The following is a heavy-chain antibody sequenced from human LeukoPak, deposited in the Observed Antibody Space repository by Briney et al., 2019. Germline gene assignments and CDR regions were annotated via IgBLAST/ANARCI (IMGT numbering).Heavy chain of an antibody. CDR2: ISYDGSNK. CDR1: GFTFSTYA. Sequence: QPGRSLRLSCAASGFTFSTYAMHWVRQAPGKGLEWVAVISYDGSNKYYADSVKGRFTISRDNSKNTLYLQVSSLRPGDAAVYYCARVREAGRLLVTAGGRGTFDIWGQGTMVTVSS. D-gene: IGHD2-21*02. CDR3: ARVREAGRLLVTAGGRGTFDI. V-gene: IGHV3-30-3*01. J-gene: IGHJ3*02.